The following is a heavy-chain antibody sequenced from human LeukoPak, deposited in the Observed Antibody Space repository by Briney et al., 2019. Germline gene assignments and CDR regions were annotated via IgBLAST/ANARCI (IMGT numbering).Heavy chain of an antibody. J-gene: IGHJ4*02. CDR2: IKQDGSEK. CDR1: GGTFSSYA. V-gene: IGHV3-7*01. Sequence: SCKASGGTFSSYAISWVRQAPGKGLEWVANIKQDGSEKYYVDSVKGRFTISRDNAKNSLYLQMNSLRAEDTAVYYCASDYGFFVYWGQGTLVTVSS. CDR3: ASDYGFFVY. D-gene: IGHD4-17*01.